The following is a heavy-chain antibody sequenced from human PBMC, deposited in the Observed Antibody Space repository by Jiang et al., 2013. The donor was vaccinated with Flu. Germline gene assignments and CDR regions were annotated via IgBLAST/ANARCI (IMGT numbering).Heavy chain of an antibody. CDR1: GFTFGDYG. J-gene: IGHJ4*02. Sequence: QLLESGEAWFRPGRSLRLSCTGSGFTFGDYGMSWFRQAPGKGLEWVGFIGSKLYGARRAYAASVRGRFTISRDDSKSVAYLQMNSLKTEDTALYYCSRDLVRDVIVIPSGYCDYWGQGALVTVSS. CDR3: SRDLVRDVIVIPSGYCDY. D-gene: IGHD2-2*01. V-gene: IGHV3-49*03. CDR2: IGSKLYGARR.